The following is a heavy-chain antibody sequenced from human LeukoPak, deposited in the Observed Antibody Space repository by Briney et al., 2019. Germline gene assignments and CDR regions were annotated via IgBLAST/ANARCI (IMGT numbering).Heavy chain of an antibody. CDR1: GYTFTGYY. CDR2: INPNSGDT. Sequence: ASVKVSCKASGYTFTGYYMHWVRQAPGQGLEWMGWINPNSGDTNYAQKFQGRVTMTRDTSISTAYMELSRLRSDDTAVYYCASSDYGDYVFNYWGQGTLVTVSS. J-gene: IGHJ4*02. CDR3: ASSDYGDYVFNY. D-gene: IGHD4-17*01. V-gene: IGHV1-2*02.